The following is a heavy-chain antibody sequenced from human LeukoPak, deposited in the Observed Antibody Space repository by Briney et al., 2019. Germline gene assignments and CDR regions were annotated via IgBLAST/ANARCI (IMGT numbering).Heavy chain of an antibody. Sequence: PSETLSLTCAVYGGSFSGHYWSWNRQPPGKGLEWIGEINHSGSITYSPSLKSRVTISVDTSKNQVSLKLRSVTAADTAVYYCTAQWLTGRVMTDWGQGTLVTVSS. CDR1: GGSFSGHY. CDR3: TAQWLTGRVMTD. V-gene: IGHV4-34*01. D-gene: IGHD6-19*01. J-gene: IGHJ4*02. CDR2: INHSGSI.